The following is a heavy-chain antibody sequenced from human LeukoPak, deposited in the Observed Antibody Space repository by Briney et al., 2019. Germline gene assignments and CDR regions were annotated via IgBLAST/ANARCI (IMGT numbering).Heavy chain of an antibody. D-gene: IGHD6-13*01. V-gene: IGHV4-30-4*01. Sequence: SETLSLTCTVSGGSISSGDYYWSWIRRPPGKGLEWIGYIYYSGSTYYNPSLKSRVTISVDTSKNQFSLKLSSVTAADTAVYYCARDQPGIAAAGTGSWFDPWGQGTLVTVSS. CDR3: ARDQPGIAAAGTGSWFDP. CDR1: GGSISSGDYY. CDR2: IYYSGST. J-gene: IGHJ5*02.